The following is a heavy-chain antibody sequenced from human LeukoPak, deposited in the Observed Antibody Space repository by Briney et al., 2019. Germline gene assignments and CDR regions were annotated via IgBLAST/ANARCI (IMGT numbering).Heavy chain of an antibody. V-gene: IGHV3-21*04. CDR3: AKEKAYRRCYYYGMDV. CDR1: GFTFSSYS. J-gene: IGHJ6*02. CDR2: ISSSSSYI. Sequence: PGGSLRLSCAASGFTFSSYSMNWVRQAPGKGLEWVSSISSSSSYIYYADSVKGRFTISRDNAKNSLYLQMNSLRAEDTALYYCAKEKAYRRCYYYGMDVWGQGTTVTVSS. D-gene: IGHD4-11*01.